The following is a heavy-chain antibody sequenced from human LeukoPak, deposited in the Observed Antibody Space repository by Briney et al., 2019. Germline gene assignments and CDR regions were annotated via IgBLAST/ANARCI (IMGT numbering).Heavy chain of an antibody. V-gene: IGHV4-39*07. CDR1: GGSITTTTYY. J-gene: IGHJ5*02. Sequence: PSETLSLTCTVSGGSITTTTYYWGWIRQPPGKGLEWIGSIYYSGNTYYNPSLKSRVTISLDTSKNQFSLKVSSVTAADTAVYYCARDADDFWSGYYISWFDPWGQGTLVTVSS. CDR2: IYYSGNT. CDR3: ARDADDFWSGYYISWFDP. D-gene: IGHD3-3*01.